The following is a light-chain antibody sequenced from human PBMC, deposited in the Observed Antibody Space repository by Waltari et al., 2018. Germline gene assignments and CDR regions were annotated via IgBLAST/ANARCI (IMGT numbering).Light chain of an antibody. Sequence: DIQMTQSPSSLSASVGDRVTITCRASQSISSYLIWYQQKPGKAPKLLIYAASSLQSGVPSRFSGSGSGTDFTLTISSLQPEDFATYYCQQSYSTPPTFGGGTKVEIK. J-gene: IGKJ4*01. CDR1: QSISSY. CDR3: QQSYSTPPT. CDR2: AAS. V-gene: IGKV1-39*01.